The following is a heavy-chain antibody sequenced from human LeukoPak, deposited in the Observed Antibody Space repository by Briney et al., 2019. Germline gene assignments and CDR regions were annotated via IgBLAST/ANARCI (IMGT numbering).Heavy chain of an antibody. Sequence: KSGGSLRLSCAASGFTFSSYSMNWVRQAPGKGLEWVSSISSSSTYIYYADSVKGRFTISRDNAKNSLYLQMNSLRAEDTAVYYCARGDSPHYYFGMDVWGQGTTVTVSS. CDR3: ARGDSPHYYFGMDV. J-gene: IGHJ6*02. CDR2: ISSSSTYI. V-gene: IGHV3-21*01. CDR1: GFTFSSYS.